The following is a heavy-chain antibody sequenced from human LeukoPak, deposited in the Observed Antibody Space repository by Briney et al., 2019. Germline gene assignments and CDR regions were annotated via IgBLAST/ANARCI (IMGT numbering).Heavy chain of an antibody. CDR1: GFTFSSYA. CDR3: AGYGGNSF. J-gene: IGHJ4*02. D-gene: IGHD4-23*01. Sequence: GGSLRLSCAASGFTFSSYAMSWVRQAPGKGLEWVSAISGSGGSTYYADSVKGRLSISRDNAKNTVYLQMNGLRVEDTAVYYCAGYGGNSFWGQGTLVTVSS. CDR2: ISGSGGST. V-gene: IGHV3-23*01.